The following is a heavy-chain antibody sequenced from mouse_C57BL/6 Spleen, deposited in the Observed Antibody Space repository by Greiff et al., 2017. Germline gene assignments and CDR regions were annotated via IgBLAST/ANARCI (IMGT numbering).Heavy chain of an antibody. CDR1: GYNIKDYY. D-gene: IGHD6-1*01. Sequence: VQLQQSGAELVKPGASVKLSCKASGYNIKDYYMHWVKQRTEQGLEWIGRIDPEDGETNYDPKFQSKATLTADTSSNTAYLQLSSLTSEDTAVYYCASLSAMDYWGQGTSVTVSS. CDR3: ASLSAMDY. J-gene: IGHJ4*01. V-gene: IGHV14-2*01. CDR2: IDPEDGET.